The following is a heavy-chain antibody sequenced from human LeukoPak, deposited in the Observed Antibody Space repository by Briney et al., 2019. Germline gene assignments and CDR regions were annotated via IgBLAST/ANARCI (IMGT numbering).Heavy chain of an antibody. J-gene: IGHJ6*03. CDR3: ARRYSSSWYAYYYYYYYMDV. CDR2: IKQDGSEK. D-gene: IGHD6-13*01. CDR1: GFTFSSYW. Sequence: GGSLRLSCAASGFTFSSYWMSWVRQAPGKGLEWVANIKQDGSEKYYVDSVKGRFTISRDNAKNSPYLQMNSLRAQKTAVYYCARRYSSSWYAYYYYYYYMDVWGKGTTVTVSS. V-gene: IGHV3-7*01.